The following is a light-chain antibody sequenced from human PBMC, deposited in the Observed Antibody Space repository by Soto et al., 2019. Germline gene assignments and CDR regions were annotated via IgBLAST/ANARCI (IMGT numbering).Light chain of an antibody. V-gene: IGKV3-11*01. CDR2: DAS. CDR3: QQRYNLPPLT. CDR1: ESISNY. J-gene: IGKJ4*01. Sequence: EIVLTQSPATLSLSPGERATLSCRANESISNYLTWYQHKSGQAPRLLIYDASNRAAGVQARFSASGSGTDFPLTISSLEPEDFAVYYCQQRYNLPPLTFGGGTKVEIK.